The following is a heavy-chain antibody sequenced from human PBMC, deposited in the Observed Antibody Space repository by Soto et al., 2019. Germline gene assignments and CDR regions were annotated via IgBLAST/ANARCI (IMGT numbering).Heavy chain of an antibody. CDR1: GGSMSSYY. J-gene: IGHJ5*02. CDR3: ARYGSGSSVWFDP. CDR2: IYYSGST. Sequence: SETLFLTCTVSGGSMSSYYWSWIRQPPGKGLEWIGYIYYSGSTIYNPSLKSRVTISVDTSKNQFSLKLSSVTAADTAVYYCARYGSGSSVWFDPWGQGTLVTVSS. D-gene: IGHD3-10*01. V-gene: IGHV4-59*01.